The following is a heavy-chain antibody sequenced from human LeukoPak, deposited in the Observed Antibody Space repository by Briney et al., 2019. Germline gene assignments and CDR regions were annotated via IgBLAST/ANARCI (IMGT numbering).Heavy chain of an antibody. CDR2: IKHSGST. D-gene: IGHD3-10*01. J-gene: IGHJ2*01. CDR3: ARRIYYGSESDWYFDL. CDR1: GGSFSGYY. V-gene: IGHV4-34*01. Sequence: SETLSLTCAVYGGSFSGYYWSWIRQPPGKGLEWIGEIKHSGSTNYNPSLKSRVTISLDTSKNQFSLKLSSVTAADTAVYFCARRIYYGSESDWYFDLWGRGTPVTVSS.